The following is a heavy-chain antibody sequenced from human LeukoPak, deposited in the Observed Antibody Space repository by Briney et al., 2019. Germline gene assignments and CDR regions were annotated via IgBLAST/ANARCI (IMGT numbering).Heavy chain of an antibody. D-gene: IGHD6-19*01. CDR1: GGSISSYY. V-gene: IGHV4-59*01. J-gene: IGHJ4*02. Sequence: PSETLSPTCTVSGGSISSYYWSWIRQPPGKGLEWIGYIYYSGTTNYNPSLKSRVTISVDTSKNQFSLNLSSVTAADTAVYYCARKSGTGWLFDYWGQGTLVTVSS. CDR3: ARKSGTGWLFDY. CDR2: IYYSGTT.